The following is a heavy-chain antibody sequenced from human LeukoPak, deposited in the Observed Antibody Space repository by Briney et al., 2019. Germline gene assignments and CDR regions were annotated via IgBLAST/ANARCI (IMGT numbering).Heavy chain of an antibody. CDR3: ARDENGYVWGSFRA. CDR2: IYHSGST. V-gene: IGHV4-38-2*02. J-gene: IGHJ5*02. D-gene: IGHD3-16*02. Sequence: SETLSLTCTVSGGSISSYYWGWIRQPPGKGLEWIGSIYHSGSTYYNPSLKSRVTISVDTSKNQFSLKLSSVTAADTAVYYCARDENGYVWGSFRAWGQGTLVTVSS. CDR1: GGSISSYY.